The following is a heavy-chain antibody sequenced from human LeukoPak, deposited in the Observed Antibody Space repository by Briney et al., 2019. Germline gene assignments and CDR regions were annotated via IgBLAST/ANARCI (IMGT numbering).Heavy chain of an antibody. J-gene: IGHJ4*02. CDR2: IYYRGSN. CDR3: ARSILRYYYNASGYYPYYLDY. Sequence: SETLSLTCTVSGGSFSSSSYYWGWIRQPPGRGLEWIGSIYYRGSNYHNSSLKGRVTMSIDTSKNQFSLRLSSVTAADTAVYYCARSILRYYYNASGYYPYYLDYWGQGVLVTVSS. V-gene: IGHV4-39*07. CDR1: GGSFSSSSYY. D-gene: IGHD3-22*01.